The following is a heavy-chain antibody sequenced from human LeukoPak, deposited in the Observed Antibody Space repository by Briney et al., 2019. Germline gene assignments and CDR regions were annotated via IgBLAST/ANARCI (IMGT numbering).Heavy chain of an antibody. CDR3: AKRSASEYYFDY. Sequence: GGSLRLSCAASGFTFSSFVMHWGRQAPGKGLEWVAAISSDGSDKYYVDSVKGRFTISRDNSKNTLYLQMNSLRAEDTAVYYCAKRSASEYYFDYWGQGALVTVSS. D-gene: IGHD6-6*01. CDR2: ISSDGSDK. J-gene: IGHJ4*02. V-gene: IGHV3-30*18. CDR1: GFTFSSFV.